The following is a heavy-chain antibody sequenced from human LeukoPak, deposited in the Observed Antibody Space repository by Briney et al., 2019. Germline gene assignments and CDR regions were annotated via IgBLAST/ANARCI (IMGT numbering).Heavy chain of an antibody. CDR1: GFTFSNAW. V-gene: IGHV3-15*01. CDR2: IKSKTDGRTT. J-gene: IGHJ4*02. CDR3: STGYDFWSSYYIDY. Sequence: GGSLRLSCAASGFTFSNAWMSWVRQAPGKGLEWVCRIKSKTDGRTTDYAVPVKGRFSTSRDHSKNTLYMQMNSMKTEDIAVLYCSTGYDFWSSYYIDYWGQGTLVTVSS. D-gene: IGHD3-3*01.